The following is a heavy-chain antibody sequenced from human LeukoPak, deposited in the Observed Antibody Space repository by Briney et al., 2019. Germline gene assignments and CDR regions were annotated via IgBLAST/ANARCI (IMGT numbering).Heavy chain of an antibody. J-gene: IGHJ3*02. CDR1: GFTLDDYA. CDR2: ISWNSGSI. Sequence: GGSLRLSCAASGFTLDDYAMHWVRQAPGKGLEWVSGISWNSGSIGYADSVKGRFTISRDNAKNSLYLQMNSLRAEDTALYYCAKDGGSSWYEGDAFDIWGQGTMVTVSS. CDR3: AKDGGSSWYEGDAFDI. V-gene: IGHV3-9*01. D-gene: IGHD6-13*01.